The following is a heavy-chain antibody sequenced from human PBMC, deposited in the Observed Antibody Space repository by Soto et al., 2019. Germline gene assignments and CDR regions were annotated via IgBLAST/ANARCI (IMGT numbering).Heavy chain of an antibody. CDR1: GGTFSSYA. Sequence: ASVKVSCKASGGTFSSYAISWVRQAPGQGLEWMGGIIPIFGTANYAQKFQGRVTITADKSTSTAYMELSSLRSEDTAVYYCARDRGIVVVPAAIGVNWYFDLWGRGTLVTVSS. J-gene: IGHJ2*01. CDR2: IIPIFGTA. CDR3: ARDRGIVVVPAAIGVNWYFDL. D-gene: IGHD2-2*01. V-gene: IGHV1-69*06.